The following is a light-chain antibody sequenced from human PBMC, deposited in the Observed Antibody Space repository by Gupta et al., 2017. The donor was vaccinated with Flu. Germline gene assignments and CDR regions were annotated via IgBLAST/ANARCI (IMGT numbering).Light chain of an antibody. Sequence: AIRMTQSPSSFPASTGDRVTITCRASQGISTYLAGYQQKPGKAPKLLIYAASTLQSGVPSRFSGSGSGTDFTLTISCLQSEDFATYYCQQYYSNSWTFGQGTRVEIK. J-gene: IGKJ1*01. V-gene: IGKV1-8*01. CDR2: AAS. CDR1: QGISTY. CDR3: QQYYSNSWT.